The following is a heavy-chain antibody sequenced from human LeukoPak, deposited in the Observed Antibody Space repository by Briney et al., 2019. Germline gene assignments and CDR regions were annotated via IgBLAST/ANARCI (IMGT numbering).Heavy chain of an antibody. V-gene: IGHV3-48*03. D-gene: IGHD5-12*01. J-gene: IGHJ3*02. CDR1: GLTLSYYE. CDR3: VRDEVATWSGFDI. Sequence: GGSLRLSCAGSGLTLSYYEINWVRQAPGKGLEWVSFTSRSDIFYADSVKGRFTISRDYAKNSLYLQMNSLRAEDTAIYFCVRDEVATWSGFDIWGQGTMVTVS. CDR2: TSRSDI.